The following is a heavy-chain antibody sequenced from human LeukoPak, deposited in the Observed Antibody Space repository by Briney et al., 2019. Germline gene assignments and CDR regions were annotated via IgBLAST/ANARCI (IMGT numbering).Heavy chain of an antibody. J-gene: IGHJ4*02. Sequence: TGGSLRLSWAASGFTFSSYAMSWVRQAPGKGLEWVSAISGSGGSTYYADSVKGRFTISRDNSKNTLYLQMNSLRAEDTAVYYCAKDLRLGGRPYYFDYWGQGTLVTVSS. CDR1: GFTFSSYA. V-gene: IGHV3-23*01. CDR2: ISGSGGST. CDR3: AKDLRLGGRPYYFDY. D-gene: IGHD3-16*01.